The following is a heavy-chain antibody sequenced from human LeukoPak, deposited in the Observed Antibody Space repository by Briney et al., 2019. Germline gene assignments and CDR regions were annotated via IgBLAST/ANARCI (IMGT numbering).Heavy chain of an antibody. J-gene: IGHJ4*02. D-gene: IGHD1-26*01. CDR3: ARDRILVGATGTDY. CDR1: GYIFTSYY. CDR2: INPSGGST. V-gene: IGHV1-46*01. Sequence: ASVKVSCKASGYIFTSYYMHWVRQAPGQGLEWMGIINPSGGSTSYAQKFQSRVTMTRDTSTSTVYMELSSLRSDDTAVYYCARDRILVGATGTDYWGQGILVTVSS.